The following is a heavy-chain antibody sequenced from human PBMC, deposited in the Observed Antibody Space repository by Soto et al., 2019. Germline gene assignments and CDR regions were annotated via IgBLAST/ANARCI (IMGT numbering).Heavy chain of an antibody. CDR1: GGSISSYY. CDR3: ARGGYSSGSFDY. Sequence: SETLSLTCTVSGGSISSYYWSWIRQPPGKGLEWIGYIYYSGSTNYNPSLKSRVTISVDTSKNQFSLKLSSVTAADTAVYYCARGGYSSGSFDYWGQGTLVTVSS. D-gene: IGHD6-19*01. V-gene: IGHV4-59*01. J-gene: IGHJ4*02. CDR2: IYYSGST.